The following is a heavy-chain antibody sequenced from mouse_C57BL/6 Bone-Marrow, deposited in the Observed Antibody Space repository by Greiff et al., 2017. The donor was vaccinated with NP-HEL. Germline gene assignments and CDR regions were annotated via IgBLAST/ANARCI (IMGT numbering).Heavy chain of an antibody. J-gene: IGHJ4*01. CDR2: IDPENGDT. V-gene: IGHV14-4*01. CDR1: GFNIKDDY. CDR3: TTLVLRYLYAMDY. Sequence: EVQLQQSGAELVRPGASVKLSCTASGFNIKDDYMHWVKQRPEQGLEWIGWIDPENGDTEYASKFQGKATITADTSSNTAYLQLSSLTSEDTAVYYCTTLVLRYLYAMDYWGQGTSVTVSS. D-gene: IGHD1-1*01.